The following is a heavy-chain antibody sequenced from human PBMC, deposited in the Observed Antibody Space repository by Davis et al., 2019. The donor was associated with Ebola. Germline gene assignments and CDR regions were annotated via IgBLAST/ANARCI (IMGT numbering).Heavy chain of an antibody. CDR2: IRYDETNK. V-gene: IGHV3-30*02. CDR1: GFAFSDYG. J-gene: IGHJ3*01. D-gene: IGHD1-26*01. Sequence: GGSLTLSCATSGFAFSDYGIHWVRQAPGKGPEWVAFIRYDETNKYYADSVKGRFTISRDNSKNTVYLQMTSLRPDDTAVYFCARDCYSRSYYPLDAFAVWGQGTMVTVSS. CDR3: ARDCYSRSYYPLDAFAV.